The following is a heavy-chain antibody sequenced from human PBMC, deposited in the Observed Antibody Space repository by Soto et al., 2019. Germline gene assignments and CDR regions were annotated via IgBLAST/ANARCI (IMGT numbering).Heavy chain of an antibody. J-gene: IGHJ6*02. CDR1: GFTFSSYW. CDR2: ISTRSSMI. V-gene: IGHV3-48*01. CDR3: AREYQYGMDV. Sequence: PGGSLRLSCAASGFTFSSYWMTWVRQAPGKGLQWVSYISTRSSMIHYADSVRGRVTISRDDAKNSLYLQMNSLRAEDTALYYCAREYQYGMDVWGQGTAVTVSS. D-gene: IGHD2-2*01.